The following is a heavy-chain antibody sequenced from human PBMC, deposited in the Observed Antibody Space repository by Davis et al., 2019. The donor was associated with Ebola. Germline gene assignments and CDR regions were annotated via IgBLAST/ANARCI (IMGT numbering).Heavy chain of an antibody. D-gene: IGHD6-13*01. J-gene: IGHJ4*02. CDR3: ARGGRSWPY. V-gene: IGHV3-53*01. Sequence: GESLKISCAASGFTVSSNYMSWVRQVPGKGLEWVSVIYSGGSTYYADSVKGRFTISRDNSKNTLYLQMNSLRAEDTAVYYCARGGRSWPYWGQGTLVTVSS. CDR2: IYSGGST. CDR1: GFTVSSNY.